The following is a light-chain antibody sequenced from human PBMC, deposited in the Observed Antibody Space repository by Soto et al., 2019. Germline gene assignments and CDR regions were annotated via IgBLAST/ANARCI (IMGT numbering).Light chain of an antibody. CDR1: SSNIGSNT. V-gene: IGLV1-44*01. CDR2: SNN. J-gene: IGLJ1*01. CDR3: AAWDDSLNGP. Sequence: QSVLTQPPSASGTPGQRVTISCSGSSSNIGSNTVNWYQQLPGTAPKLLIYSNNQRPSGVPDRFSGSKSGTSASLAISGLQSEDEADYYCAAWDDSLNGPFGTWTKLTVL.